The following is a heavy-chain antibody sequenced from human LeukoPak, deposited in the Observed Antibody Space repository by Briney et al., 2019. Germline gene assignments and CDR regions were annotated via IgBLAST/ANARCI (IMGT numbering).Heavy chain of an antibody. J-gene: IGHJ3*02. CDR2: ISSSSSYI. Sequence: GSLRLSCAASGFTFSSYSMNWVRQAPGKGLEWVSSISSSSSYIYYADSVKGRFTISRDNAKNSLYLQMNSLRAEDTAVYYCVREGPRGLAFDIWGQGTMVTVSS. V-gene: IGHV3-21*04. CDR1: GFTFSSYS. CDR3: VREGPRGLAFDI.